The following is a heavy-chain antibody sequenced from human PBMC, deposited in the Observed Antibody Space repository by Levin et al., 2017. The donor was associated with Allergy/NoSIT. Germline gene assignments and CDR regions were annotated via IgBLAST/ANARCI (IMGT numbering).Heavy chain of an antibody. J-gene: IGHJ3*02. D-gene: IGHD5-24*01. CDR1: GFTFSSYA. CDR2: ISGSGGST. Sequence: LSLTCAASGFTFSSYAMSWVRQAPGKGLEWVSGISGSGGSTYYADSVKGRFTISRDNSKNTLYLQMNSLRAEDTAVYYCAKSGLDGLSAFDSWGQGTMVTVSS. V-gene: IGHV3-23*01. CDR3: AKSGLDGLSAFDS.